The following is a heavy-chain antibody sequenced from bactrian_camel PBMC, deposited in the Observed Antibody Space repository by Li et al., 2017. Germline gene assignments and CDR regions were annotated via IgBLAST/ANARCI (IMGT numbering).Heavy chain of an antibody. CDR1: GISYSNYC. V-gene: IGHV3S53*01. D-gene: IGHD3*01. Sequence: HVQLVESGGGSVQAGGSLRLSCAVSGISYSNYCLGWFRRVPGQAPGKEREGVAAIDSDGSTTYADSVKGRFTFSKDSAKNTVFLQMNSLKPEDTAMYYCAADDRWELCMGKTVENGYSGFGCWGQGTQVTVS. CDR3: AADDRWELCMGKTVENGYSGFGC. CDR2: IDSDGST. J-gene: IGHJ6*01.